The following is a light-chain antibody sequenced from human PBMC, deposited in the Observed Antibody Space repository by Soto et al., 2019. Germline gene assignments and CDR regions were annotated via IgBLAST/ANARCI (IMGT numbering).Light chain of an antibody. CDR2: GNR. CDR3: QAYDYSLTAFV. V-gene: IGLV1-40*01. J-gene: IGLJ3*02. CDR1: NSNLGAGYD. Sequence: VLTQPPSVSGAPGQRVTITCTGNNSNLGAGYDVHWYQQLPGAAPKLVVFGNRNRPSGVPERLSGSKSGTSASLAIAGLQAEDEADYYCQAYDYSLTAFVFGGGTKVTVL.